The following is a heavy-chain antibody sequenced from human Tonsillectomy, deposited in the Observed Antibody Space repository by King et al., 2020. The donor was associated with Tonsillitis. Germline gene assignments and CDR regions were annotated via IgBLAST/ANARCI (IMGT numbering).Heavy chain of an antibody. CDR1: GFTFSNYA. D-gene: IGHD6-6*01. Sequence: VQLVESGGGLVQPGGSLRLSCAASGFTFSNYAMSWVRQAPGKGLEWVSAISGSDGSTYYADSVKGRFTISRDNSKNPLYLQMDSLRAEDTAVYYCAKTSSSSSFGMDGWGQGTTVTVS. V-gene: IGHV3-23*04. J-gene: IGHJ6*02. CDR2: ISGSDGST. CDR3: AKTSSSSSFGMDG.